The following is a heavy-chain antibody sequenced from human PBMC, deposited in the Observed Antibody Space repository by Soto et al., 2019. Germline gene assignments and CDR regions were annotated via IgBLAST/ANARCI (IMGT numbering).Heavy chain of an antibody. V-gene: IGHV3-53*04. Sequence: EVQLVESGGGLVQPGGSLRLSCAASGFTVSSNYMSWVRQAPGKGLEWVSVIYSGGSTYYADSVKGRFTISRHNSKNTLYLQMNSLRAEDTAVYYCASDVSDSVVAVPWGAFDIWGQGTMVTVSS. J-gene: IGHJ3*02. CDR1: GFTVSSNY. CDR3: ASDVSDSVVAVPWGAFDI. D-gene: IGHD2-15*01. CDR2: IYSGGST.